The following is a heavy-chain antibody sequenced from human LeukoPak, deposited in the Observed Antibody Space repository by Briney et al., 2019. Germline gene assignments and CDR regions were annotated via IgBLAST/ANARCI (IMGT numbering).Heavy chain of an antibody. V-gene: IGHV3-66*01. CDR3: ARDDYDSNGYYLFDC. CDR2: IYSTGDT. Sequence: PGGSLRLSCAVSGFTVSSKYMSWARQAPGKGLEWGSVIYSTGDTRYADSVKGRFTISRDNSKNTLYLQMNSLRAEDTAVYYCARDDYDSNGYYLFDCWGQGTLVTVSS. CDR1: GFTVSSKY. J-gene: IGHJ4*02. D-gene: IGHD3-22*01.